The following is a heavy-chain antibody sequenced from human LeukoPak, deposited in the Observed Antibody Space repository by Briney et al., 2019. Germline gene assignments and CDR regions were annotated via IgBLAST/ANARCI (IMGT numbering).Heavy chain of an antibody. CDR3: ARGGCSSTSCYGYNWFDP. Sequence: ASVKISCKAAGYTFTTYGISWVRQAPGQGLEWMGWFSAYNGNTNYAQKLQGRVTMTTDTSTSTAYMELRSLRSDDTAVYYCARGGCSSTSCYGYNWFDPWGQGTLVTVSS. V-gene: IGHV1-18*01. CDR2: FSAYNGNT. CDR1: GYTFTTYG. D-gene: IGHD2-2*01. J-gene: IGHJ5*02.